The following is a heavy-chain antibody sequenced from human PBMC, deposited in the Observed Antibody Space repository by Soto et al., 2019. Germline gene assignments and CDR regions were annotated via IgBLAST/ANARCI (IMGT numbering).Heavy chain of an antibody. J-gene: IGHJ6*02. Sequence: QVQLVQSGAEVKKPGSSVKVSCKASGGTFSSYAISWVRQAPGQGHEWMGGIIPIFGTANYAQKFQGRVTITADESTSTAYMELSSLRSEDTAVYYCARGRYCSSTSCSYYYYYGMDVWGQGTTVTVSS. V-gene: IGHV1-69*01. CDR3: ARGRYCSSTSCSYYYYYGMDV. CDR1: GGTFSSYA. D-gene: IGHD2-2*01. CDR2: IIPIFGTA.